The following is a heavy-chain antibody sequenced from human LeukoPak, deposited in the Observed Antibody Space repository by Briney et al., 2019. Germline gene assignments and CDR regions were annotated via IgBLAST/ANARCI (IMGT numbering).Heavy chain of an antibody. CDR1: GGTFSSYA. J-gene: IGHJ4*02. CDR3: ARDGRFGGYDYSNSMGY. V-gene: IGHV1-69*05. Sequence: GASVKVSCKASGGTFSSYAISWVRQAPGQGLEWMGRIIPIFGTANYAQKFQGRVTITTDESTSTAYMELSSLRSEDTAVYYCARDGRFGGYDYSNSMGYWGQGTLVTVSS. D-gene: IGHD5-12*01. CDR2: IIPIFGTA.